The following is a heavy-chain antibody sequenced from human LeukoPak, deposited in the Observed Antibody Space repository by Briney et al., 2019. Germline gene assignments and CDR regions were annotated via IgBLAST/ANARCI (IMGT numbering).Heavy chain of an antibody. Sequence: PGGSLRLSCAVSGFTFSTYSMQWVRQAPGKGLEGVSYISSSRGTIWYADSVKGRFTISRDNAKSSLYLQMNSLRAEDTAVYYCARDLVGTNPDSFDVWSQGTMVTVSS. V-gene: IGHV3-48*04. J-gene: IGHJ3*01. D-gene: IGHD1-1*01. CDR3: ARDLVGTNPDSFDV. CDR1: GFTFSTYS. CDR2: ISSSRGTI.